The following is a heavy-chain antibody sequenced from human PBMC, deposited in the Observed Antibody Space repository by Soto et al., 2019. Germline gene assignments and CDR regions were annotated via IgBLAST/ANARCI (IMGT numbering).Heavy chain of an antibody. CDR2: INVNSGGT. CDR1: GYTFTGNY. Sequence: QVQLVQSGAEVKKPGASVKVSCKASGYTFTGNYMHWVRQAPGQGFEWMGWINVNSGGTKYAQKFQGWVTMTRDTSISTAYMELRRVRSDDTAVYYCARGDKLSLYPQLDYWGQGTLVTVSS. CDR3: ARGDKLSLYPQLDY. J-gene: IGHJ4*02. D-gene: IGHD3-16*02. V-gene: IGHV1-2*04.